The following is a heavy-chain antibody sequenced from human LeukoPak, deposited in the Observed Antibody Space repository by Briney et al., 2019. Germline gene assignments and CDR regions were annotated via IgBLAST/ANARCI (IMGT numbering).Heavy chain of an antibody. V-gene: IGHV4-30-4*01. CDR2: IYYSGST. D-gene: IGHD3-3*01. Sequence: SETLSLTCTVSGDSISSGNYYWTWIRQPPGKGLEWIGYIYYSGSTFYNPSLKSRVTISVDTSKNEFSLKLSSVTAADTAVYYCAREFWSGSYSDKWGQGTLVTVSS. CDR1: GDSISSGNYY. CDR3: AREFWSGSYSDK. J-gene: IGHJ4*02.